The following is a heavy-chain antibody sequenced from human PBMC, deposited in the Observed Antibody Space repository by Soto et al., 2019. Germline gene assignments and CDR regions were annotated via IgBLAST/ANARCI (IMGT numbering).Heavy chain of an antibody. Sequence: SETLSLTCAVYGGSFSGYYWSWIRQPPGKGLEWIGYIYYTGSTNYNPSLKTRVAISMDTSKSQFSLTLSSVIAADTAVYYCARRTAGTGFDKGNWSDPWGQGTLVTVSS. CDR1: GGSFSGYY. D-gene: IGHD6-13*01. V-gene: IGHV4-59*08. CDR2: IYYTGST. CDR3: ARRTAGTGFDKGNWSDP. J-gene: IGHJ5*02.